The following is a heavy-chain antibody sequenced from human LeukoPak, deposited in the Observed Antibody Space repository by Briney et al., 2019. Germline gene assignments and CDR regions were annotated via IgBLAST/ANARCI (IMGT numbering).Heavy chain of an antibody. J-gene: IGHJ2*01. D-gene: IGHD4-23*01. Sequence: GGSLRLSCAASGFTFSSYEMNWVRQAPGKGLGWVSYISSSGSTIYYADSVKGRFTISRDNAKNSLYLQMNSLRAEDTAVYYCARDVDYGGSYWYFDLWGRGTLVTVSS. CDR3: ARDVDYGGSYWYFDL. CDR1: GFTFSSYE. CDR2: ISSSGSTI. V-gene: IGHV3-48*03.